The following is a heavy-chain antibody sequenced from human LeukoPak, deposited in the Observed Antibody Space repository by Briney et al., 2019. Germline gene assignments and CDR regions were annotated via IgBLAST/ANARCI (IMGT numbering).Heavy chain of an antibody. Sequence: PGRSLRLPCAASVFTFSSYAMHGVRHAPAKGLEWVAVISYDGSNKYYADSVKGRFTISRDNSKNTLYLQMNSLRAEDTAVYYCARDQEGATGGFDYWGQGTLVTVSS. CDR1: VFTFSSYA. D-gene: IGHD1-26*01. CDR3: ARDQEGATGGFDY. CDR2: ISYDGSNK. V-gene: IGHV3-30-3*01. J-gene: IGHJ4*02.